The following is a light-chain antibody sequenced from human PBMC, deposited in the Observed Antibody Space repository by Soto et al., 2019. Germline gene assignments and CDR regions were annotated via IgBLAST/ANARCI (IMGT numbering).Light chain of an antibody. V-gene: IGLV2-14*03. J-gene: IGLJ2*01. CDR1: SSDVGRYKY. CDR3: SSYTTTTTLL. Sequence: QAVVTQPASVSGSPGQSITISCTGTSSDVGRYKYVSWYQHHPGKAPKLMIYDVNYRPSGVSNRFSGSKSGNTASLTISGLQAEDEADYYCSSYTTTTTLLFGGGTKVTVL. CDR2: DVN.